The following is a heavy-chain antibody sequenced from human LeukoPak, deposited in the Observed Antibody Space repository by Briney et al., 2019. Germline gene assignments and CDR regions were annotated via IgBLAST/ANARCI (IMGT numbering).Heavy chain of an antibody. D-gene: IGHD4-23*01. CDR3: ARDLALTVGQWFDP. CDR2: ISSSSSYI. Sequence: GGSLRLSCAASGFTFSSYSMNWVRQAPGKGLEWVSSISSSSSYIFYADSVKDRFTISRDNAKNSLYLQMNSLRAEDTAVYYCARDLALTVGQWFDPWGLGTLVTVSS. CDR1: GFTFSSYS. V-gene: IGHV3-21*01. J-gene: IGHJ5*02.